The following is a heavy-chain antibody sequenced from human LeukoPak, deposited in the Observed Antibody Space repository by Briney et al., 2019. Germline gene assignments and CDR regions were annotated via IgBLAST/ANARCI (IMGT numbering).Heavy chain of an antibody. D-gene: IGHD6-13*01. CDR1: GGSISSSSYY. J-gene: IGHJ4*02. CDR3: ARDGIAAAGIYFYY. Sequence: SETLSLTCTVSGGSISSSSYYWGWIRQPPGKGLEWIGSIYYSGSTYYNPSLKSRVTISVDTSKNQFTLKLSSVTAADTAVYYCARDGIAAAGIYFYYWGQGTLVTVSS. V-gene: IGHV4-39*06. CDR2: IYYSGST.